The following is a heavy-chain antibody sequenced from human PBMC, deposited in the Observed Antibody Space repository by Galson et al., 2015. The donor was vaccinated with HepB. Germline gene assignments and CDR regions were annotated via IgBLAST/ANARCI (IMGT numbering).Heavy chain of an antibody. J-gene: IGHJ4*02. D-gene: IGHD3/OR15-3a*01. V-gene: IGHV1-8*01. CDR2: MNPNSGNT. Sequence: SVKVSCKASGYTFTRYDINWVRQATGQGLEWMGWMNPNSGNTGYAQKFQGRVTVTRNTSISTAYMELSSLRSEDTAVYYCARGTLGTGIFDYWGQGTLVTVFS. CDR3: ARGTLGTGIFDY. CDR1: GYTFTRYD.